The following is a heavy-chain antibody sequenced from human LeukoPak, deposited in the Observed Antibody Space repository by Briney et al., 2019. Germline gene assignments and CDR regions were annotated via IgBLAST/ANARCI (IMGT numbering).Heavy chain of an antibody. CDR1: XFTFXRXW. Sequence: GGSLXXXXXXXXFTFXRXWXXWVRXXXGKXXXXVANIKQDGSEKYYVDSVKGRFTISRDKAKNSLFLQMNSLRAEDTAVYYCCRIAAAGFDYWGQGTLVTVSS. J-gene: IGHJ4*02. CDR3: CRIAAAGFDY. CDR2: IKQDGSEK. D-gene: IGHD6-13*01. V-gene: IGHV3-7*01.